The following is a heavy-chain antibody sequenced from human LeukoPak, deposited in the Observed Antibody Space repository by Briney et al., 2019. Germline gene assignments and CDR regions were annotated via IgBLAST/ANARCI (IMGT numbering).Heavy chain of an antibody. Sequence: ASVTVSFTASGYTFTSYGLSWVRQAPGQGLEWMGWISAYNGNTDYGQKLQGRVTMTTDTSTSPAYMGLRSLRSDDTAVDYCARGGYSGYDFGYWGQGALVTASS. D-gene: IGHD5-12*01. CDR3: ARGGYSGYDFGY. J-gene: IGHJ4*02. V-gene: IGHV1-18*01. CDR1: GYTFTSYG. CDR2: ISAYNGNT.